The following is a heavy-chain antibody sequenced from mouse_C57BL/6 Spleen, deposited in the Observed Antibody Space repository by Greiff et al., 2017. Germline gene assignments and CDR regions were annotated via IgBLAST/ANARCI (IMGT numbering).Heavy chain of an antibody. CDR2: IYPGDGDT. D-gene: IGHD2-4*01. V-gene: IGHV1-82*01. J-gene: IGHJ4*01. Sequence: VQLQESGPELVKPGASVKISCKASGYAFSSSWMNWVKQRPGKGLEWIGRIYPGDGDTNYNGKFKGKATLTADKSSSTASMQLSSLTSEDSAVYFCARSNYEYDGDYAMDYWGQGTSVTVSS. CDR1: GYAFSSSW. CDR3: ARSNYEYDGDYAMDY.